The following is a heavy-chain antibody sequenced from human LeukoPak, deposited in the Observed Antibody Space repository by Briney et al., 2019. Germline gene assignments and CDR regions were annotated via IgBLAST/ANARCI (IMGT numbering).Heavy chain of an antibody. D-gene: IGHD5-18*01. CDR1: GFTFSSYG. CDR3: ARDVGYSYGIDY. V-gene: IGHV3-33*01. Sequence: PGGSLRLSCAASGFTFSSYGMHWVRQAPGKGLEWVAVIWYDGSNKYYADSVKGRFTISRDNSKNTLYLQMNSLRAEDTAVYYCARDVGYSYGIDYWGQGTLVTVSS. J-gene: IGHJ4*02. CDR2: IWYDGSNK.